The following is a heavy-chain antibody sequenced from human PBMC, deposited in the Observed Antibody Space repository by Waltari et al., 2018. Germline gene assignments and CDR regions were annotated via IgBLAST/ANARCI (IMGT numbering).Heavy chain of an antibody. J-gene: IGHJ3*02. CDR1: RGTLSNYT. CDR3: ARWSGRNEVSLTAFYI. V-gene: IGHV1-69*01. Sequence: QEQLVQTGAEVKKTGNSLKVSCKDSRGTLSNYTINWVRKATGQGLEWMCGISPFFGTTIYAQKFQDKVTITADESTNTSYMELSSLRSEDTAVYYCARWSGRNEVSLTAFYIWGQGTMFTVSS. D-gene: IGHD1-26*01. CDR2: ISPFFGTT.